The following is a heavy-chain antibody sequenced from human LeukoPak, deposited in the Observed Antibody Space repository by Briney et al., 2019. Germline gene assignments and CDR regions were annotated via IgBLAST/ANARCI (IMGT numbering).Heavy chain of an antibody. CDR3: ARGGGFGNY. CDR1: GGSSSGYY. J-gene: IGHJ4*02. Sequence: SETLSLTCAVYGGSSSGYYWSWIRQPPGKGLEWIGEINHRGSTNYNPSLKSRVTISVDTSKNQFSLKLSSVTAADTAVYYCARGGGFGNYWGQGTLVTVSS. D-gene: IGHD3-10*01. CDR2: INHRGST. V-gene: IGHV4-34*01.